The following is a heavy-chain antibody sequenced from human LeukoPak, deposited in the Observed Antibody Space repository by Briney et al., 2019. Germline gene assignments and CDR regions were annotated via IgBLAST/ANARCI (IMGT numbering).Heavy chain of an antibody. CDR3: AANYDSSGYYYV. Sequence: PGGSLRLSCAASGFTFSSYAMSWVRQAPGKGLEWVPAISGSGGSTYYADSVKGRFTISRDNSKNTLYLQMNSLRAEDTAVYYCAANYDSSGYYYVWGQGTLVTVSS. V-gene: IGHV3-23*01. D-gene: IGHD3-22*01. J-gene: IGHJ4*02. CDR2: ISGSGGST. CDR1: GFTFSSYA.